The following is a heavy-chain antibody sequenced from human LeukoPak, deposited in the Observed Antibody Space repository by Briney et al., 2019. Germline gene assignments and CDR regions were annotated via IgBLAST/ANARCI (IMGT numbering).Heavy chain of an antibody. V-gene: IGHV1-69*13. D-gene: IGHD3-10*01. CDR3: AYYYGSGSYYYGMDV. CDR2: IIPIFGTA. CDR1: GGTFISYA. J-gene: IGHJ6*02. Sequence: SVKVSCKASGGTFISYAISWVRQAPGQGLEWMGGIIPIFGTANYAQKFQGRVTITADESTSTAYMELSSLRSEDTAVYYCAYYYGSGSYYYGMDVWGQGTTVTVSS.